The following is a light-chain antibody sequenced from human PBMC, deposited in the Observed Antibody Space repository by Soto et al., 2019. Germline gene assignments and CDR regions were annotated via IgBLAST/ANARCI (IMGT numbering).Light chain of an antibody. V-gene: IGKV1-39*01. CDR2: AAS. J-gene: IGKJ3*01. CDR1: QIIGNY. CDR3: QQTYNTPFT. Sequence: DIQMTQSPSSLSASVGDRVTITCRASQIIGNYLNWYQQKPGKAPKFLIYAASTLHSGVPSRFSGSGSGTDFTLTINSLQPEDFATYYCQQTYNTPFTFGPGTKVDIK.